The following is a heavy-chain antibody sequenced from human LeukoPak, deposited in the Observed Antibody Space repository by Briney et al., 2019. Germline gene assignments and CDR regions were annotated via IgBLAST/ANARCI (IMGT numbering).Heavy chain of an antibody. Sequence: GGSLRLSCVVSRFTFNTYAVNWVRQAPGKGLEWVSAISSNGDFTYYADSVRGRFTISRDNSKNTVFLQMNGLRADDRAVYYCATVKRDCSGGTCYSYDYWGQGTLVTVSS. CDR1: RFTFNTYA. J-gene: IGHJ4*02. CDR3: ATVKRDCSGGTCYSYDY. CDR2: ISSNGDFT. D-gene: IGHD2-15*01. V-gene: IGHV3-23*01.